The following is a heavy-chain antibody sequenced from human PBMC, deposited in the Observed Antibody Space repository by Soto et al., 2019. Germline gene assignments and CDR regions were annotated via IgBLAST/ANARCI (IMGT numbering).Heavy chain of an antibody. J-gene: IGHJ6*03. CDR2: INHSGST. D-gene: IGHD2-15*01. Sequence: SETLSLTCAVYGGSFSDYYWSWIRQPPGKGLEWIGEINHSGSTNYNPSLKSRVTISVDTSKNQFSLKLSSVTAADTAVYYCARGDRGRQPLPYYYYYMDVWGKGTTVTVSS. V-gene: IGHV4-34*01. CDR3: ARGDRGRQPLPYYYYYMDV. CDR1: GGSFSDYY.